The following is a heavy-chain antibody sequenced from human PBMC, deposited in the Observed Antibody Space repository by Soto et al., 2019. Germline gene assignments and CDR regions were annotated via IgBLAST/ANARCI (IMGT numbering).Heavy chain of an antibody. CDR2: IYSGGST. CDR3: ARGSPLLWFGELYKTQTLTPDAFDI. Sequence: GGSLRLSCAASGFTVSSNYMSWVRQAPGKGLEWVSVIYSGGSTYYADSVKGRFTISRDNSKNTLYLQMNSLRAEDTAVYYCARGSPLLWFGELYKTQTLTPDAFDIWGQGTMVTVSS. D-gene: IGHD3-10*01. J-gene: IGHJ3*02. CDR1: GFTVSSNY. V-gene: IGHV3-53*01.